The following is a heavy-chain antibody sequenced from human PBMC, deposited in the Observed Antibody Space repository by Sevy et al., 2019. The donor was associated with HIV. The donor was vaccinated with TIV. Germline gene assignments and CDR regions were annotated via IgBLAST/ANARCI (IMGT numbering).Heavy chain of an antibody. CDR2: IYYNGHI. J-gene: IGHJ4*02. CDR1: GCSITSLY. V-gene: IGHV4-59*11. CDR3: AGENAWGRGYS. Sequence: SETLSVTCTVSGCSITSLYWNWIRQPPGKGLEWIANIYYNGHINYNPSLKSRVTLSLDTSKNQFSLRLSSVTAADTAMYYCAGENAWGRGYSWGQGTLVTVSS. D-gene: IGHD1-26*01.